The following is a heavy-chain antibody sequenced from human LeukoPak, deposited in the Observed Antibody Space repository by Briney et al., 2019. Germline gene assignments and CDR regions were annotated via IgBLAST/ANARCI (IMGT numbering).Heavy chain of an antibody. CDR1: GYTFTSYD. J-gene: IGHJ4*02. Sequence: ASVKVSCKASGYTFTSYDINWVRQATGQGLEWMGWMNPNSGNTGYAQKFQGRVTMTRNTSISTAYMELSSLRSEDTAVYYCARTPPPGKYYYDSSGPWIDYWGQGTLVTVSS. CDR3: ARTPPPGKYYYDSSGPWIDY. V-gene: IGHV1-8*01. CDR2: MNPNSGNT. D-gene: IGHD3-22*01.